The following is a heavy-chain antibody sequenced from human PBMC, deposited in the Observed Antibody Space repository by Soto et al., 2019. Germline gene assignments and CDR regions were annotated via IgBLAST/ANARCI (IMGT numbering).Heavy chain of an antibody. J-gene: IGHJ4*02. CDR2: IYYSGST. Sequence: QVQLQESGPGLVKPSQTLSLTCTVSGGSISSGGYYWSWIRQHPGKSLEWIGYIYYSGSTYYNPSLKSRVTLSVDTSKNQFSLKLSSVTAADTAVYYCAREISYYDSSGYYYVYFDYWGQGTLVTVSS. D-gene: IGHD3-22*01. CDR3: AREISYYDSSGYYYVYFDY. CDR1: GGSISSGGYY. V-gene: IGHV4-31*03.